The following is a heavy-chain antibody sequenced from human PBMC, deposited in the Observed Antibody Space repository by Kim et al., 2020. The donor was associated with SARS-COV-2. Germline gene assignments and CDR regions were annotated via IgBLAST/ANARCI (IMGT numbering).Heavy chain of an antibody. CDR3: TRAGGWY. D-gene: IGHD3-16*01. J-gene: IGHJ4*02. CDR1: GLTISSYW. CDR2: IRQDGNEK. Sequence: GGSLRLSCAASGLTISSYWMSWVRQAPGKGLEWVANIRQDGNEKYYVDSVKGRFTISRDNAKNPLYLQMNRLRVEDTAVYYCTRAGGWYWGQGSLVTVSS. V-gene: IGHV3-7*03.